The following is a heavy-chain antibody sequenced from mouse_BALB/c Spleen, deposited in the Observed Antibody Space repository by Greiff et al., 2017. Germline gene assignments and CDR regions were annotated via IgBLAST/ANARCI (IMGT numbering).Heavy chain of an antibody. D-gene: IGHD2-4*01. V-gene: IGHV14-1*02. Sequence: VQLKQSGAELVRPGALVKLSCKASGFNIKDYYMHWVKQRPEQGLEWIGWIDPENGNTIYDPKFQGKASITADTSSNTAYLQLSSLTSEDTAVYYCARDYDYLAYWGQGTLVTVSA. J-gene: IGHJ3*01. CDR1: GFNIKDYY. CDR3: ARDYDYLAY. CDR2: IDPENGNT.